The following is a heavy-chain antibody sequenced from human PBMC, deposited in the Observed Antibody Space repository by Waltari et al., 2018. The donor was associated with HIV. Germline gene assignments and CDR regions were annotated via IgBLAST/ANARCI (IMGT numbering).Heavy chain of an antibody. J-gene: IGHJ4*02. Sequence: EVQLVESGGGLVQPGGSLRLSCAASGFTVSSNYMSWVRQAPGKGLEWVSVIYSGGSTYYADSVKGRFTISRDNSKNTLYLQMNSLRAEDTAVYYCARARLNSYGYDYWGQGTLVTVSS. CDR1: GFTVSSNY. V-gene: IGHV3-66*01. CDR2: IYSGGST. D-gene: IGHD5-18*01. CDR3: ARARLNSYGYDY.